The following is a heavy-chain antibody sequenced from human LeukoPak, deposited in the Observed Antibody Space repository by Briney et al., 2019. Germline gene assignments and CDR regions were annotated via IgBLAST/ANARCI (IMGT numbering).Heavy chain of an antibody. V-gene: IGHV3-23*01. CDR3: AKSGGTSHYYYYYMDV. D-gene: IGHD2-2*01. CDR1: GFTFSSYA. CDR2: ISGSGGST. Sequence: GGSLRLSCAASGFTFSSYAMSWVRQAPGKGLEWVSAISGSGGSTYYADSVKGRFTISRDNSKNTLYLQMNSLRAEDTAVYYCAKSGGTSHYYYYYMDVWGKGTTVTVSS. J-gene: IGHJ6*03.